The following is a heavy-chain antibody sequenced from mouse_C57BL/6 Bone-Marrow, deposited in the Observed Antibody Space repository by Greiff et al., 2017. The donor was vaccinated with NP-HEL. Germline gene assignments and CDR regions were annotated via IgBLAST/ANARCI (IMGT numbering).Heavy chain of an antibody. CDR3: AKVTTVVATYWYFDV. CDR1: GFSLTSYG. V-gene: IGHV2-4*01. CDR2: IWSGGST. D-gene: IGHD1-1*01. Sequence: VQLQQSGPGLVQPSQSLSITCTVSGFSLTSYGVHWVRQPPGKGLEWLGVIWSGGSTDYNAAFISRLSISKDNSKSQVFFKMNSLQADDTAIYYCAKVTTVVATYWYFDVWGTGTTVTVSS. J-gene: IGHJ1*03.